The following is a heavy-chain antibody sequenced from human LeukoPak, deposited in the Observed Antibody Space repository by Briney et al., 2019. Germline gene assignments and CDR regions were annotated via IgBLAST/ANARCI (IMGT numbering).Heavy chain of an antibody. CDR3: ARLTASDSSGVDY. V-gene: IGHV4-59*08. D-gene: IGHD6-19*01. Sequence: KPSETLSLTCTVSGGSISSYYWRWIRQPPGKGLEWIGYIYYSGSTNYNPSLKSRVTISVDTSKNQFSLKLSSVTAADTAVYYCARLTASDSSGVDYWGQGTLVTVSS. J-gene: IGHJ4*02. CDR2: IYYSGST. CDR1: GGSISSYY.